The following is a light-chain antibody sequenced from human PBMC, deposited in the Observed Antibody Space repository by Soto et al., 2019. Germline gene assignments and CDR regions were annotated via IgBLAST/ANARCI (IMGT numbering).Light chain of an antibody. CDR1: QDISNS. CDR2: DAS. V-gene: IGKV1-33*01. Sequence: DIQMTQSPSSLSASVGDRVTISCQASQDISNSLNWYQQKPGKAPKVLIYDASNLEPGVPSRFSGTGAGTEFTLTITTLQHEDVATYYCQQFDHLPSFGGGTKVEIK. CDR3: QQFDHLPS. J-gene: IGKJ4*01.